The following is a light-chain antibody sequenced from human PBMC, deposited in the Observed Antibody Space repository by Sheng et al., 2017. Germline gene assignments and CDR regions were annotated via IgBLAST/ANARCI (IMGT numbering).Light chain of an antibody. Sequence: DIVMTQSPDSLAVSLGERATINCKSSQSVLHNSNNKNCLAWYQQKPGQAPRLLIYGASTRATGIPARFSGGGSGTEFTLTISSLQSEDFAVYFCQQYRNWPRTFGQGTKVEIK. J-gene: IGKJ1*01. CDR1: QSVLHNSNNKNC. CDR3: QQYRNWPRT. V-gene: IGKV4-1*01. CDR2: GAS.